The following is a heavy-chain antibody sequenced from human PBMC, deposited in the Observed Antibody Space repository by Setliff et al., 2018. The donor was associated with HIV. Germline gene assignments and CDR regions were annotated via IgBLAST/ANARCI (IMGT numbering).Heavy chain of an antibody. CDR1: GDSITHYY. D-gene: IGHD5-18*01. CDR3: ARGGYSYGYYFDH. Sequence: SETLSLTCSVSGDSITHYYWNWIRQPPGKGLEWIGSIDYSGRTDKKPSLKSRLRISIDTSKNHFYVNLFSVTAADTALYYCARGGYSYGYYFDHWGQGTLVTVSS. V-gene: IGHV4-59*01. J-gene: IGHJ4*02. CDR2: IDYSGRT.